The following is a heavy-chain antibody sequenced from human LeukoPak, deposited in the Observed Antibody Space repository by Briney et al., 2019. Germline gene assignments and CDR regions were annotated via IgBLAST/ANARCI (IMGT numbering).Heavy chain of an antibody. V-gene: IGHV4-59*11. CDR3: AGSTGTILSGFDY. Sequence: PSETLSLTCTVSGGSISSHYWSWTRQPPGKGLEWIGYIYYSGSTNYNPSLKSRVTISVDTSKNQFSLKLSSVTAADTAVYYCAGSTGTILSGFDYWGQGTLVTVSS. CDR1: GGSISSHY. D-gene: IGHD1-1*01. CDR2: IYYSGST. J-gene: IGHJ4*02.